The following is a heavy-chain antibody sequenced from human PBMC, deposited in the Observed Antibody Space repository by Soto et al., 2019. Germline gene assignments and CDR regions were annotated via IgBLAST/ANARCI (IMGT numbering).Heavy chain of an antibody. V-gene: IGHV4-59*01. D-gene: IGHD3-3*01. Sequence: SETLSLTCTVSGGSITSYYWSWIRQPPGKGLEWIGYIYYSGSTNYNPSLKSRVTISVDTSKNQFSLKLSSVTAADTAVYYCASLNYDFWSGYSHYAEYFQHWGQDTLVTVSS. CDR1: GGSITSYY. J-gene: IGHJ1*01. CDR2: IYYSGST. CDR3: ASLNYDFWSGYSHYAEYFQH.